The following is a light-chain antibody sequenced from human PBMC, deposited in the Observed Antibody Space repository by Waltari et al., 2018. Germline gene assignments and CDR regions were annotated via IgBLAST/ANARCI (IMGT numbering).Light chain of an antibody. CDR2: WAS. CDR1: QSVLYSSNNKNY. V-gene: IGKV4-1*01. CDR3: QQYYITPYT. J-gene: IGKJ2*01. Sequence: DIVMTQSPDSLAVSLGERATIHCKSSQSVLYSSNNKNYLAWYQPKPEQPPKLRIYWASTRQPGSPDPYSGIGSETHFTLTIRSLQAEDVAVYYCQQYYITPYTFGQGTKLEIK.